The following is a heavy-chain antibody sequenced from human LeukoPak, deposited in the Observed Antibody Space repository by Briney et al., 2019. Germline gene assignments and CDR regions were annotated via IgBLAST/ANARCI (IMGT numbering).Heavy chain of an antibody. Sequence: GSLRLSCAASGFTFSSYAMHWVRQAPGKGLEWVAVISYDGSNKYYADSVKGRFTISRDNSKNTLYLQMNSLRAEDTAVYYCARDGSSTSSRYYYYYMDVWGKGTTVTVSS. D-gene: IGHD2-2*01. J-gene: IGHJ6*03. V-gene: IGHV3-30*04. CDR2: ISYDGSNK. CDR1: GFTFSSYA. CDR3: ARDGSSTSSRYYYYYMDV.